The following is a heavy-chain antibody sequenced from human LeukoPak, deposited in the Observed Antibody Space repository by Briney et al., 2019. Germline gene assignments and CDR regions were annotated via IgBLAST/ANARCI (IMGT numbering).Heavy chain of an antibody. CDR3: AARRCSGGSCYRANYYYGMDV. V-gene: IGHV4-59*08. J-gene: IGHJ6*02. D-gene: IGHD2-15*01. CDR2: IYYSGST. Sequence: SSETLSLTCTVSGGSISSYYWSWIRQPPGKGLEWIGYIYYSGSTNYNPSLKSRVTISVDTSKNQFSLKLSSVTAADTAVYYCAARRCSGGSCYRANYYYGMDVWGQGTTVTVSS. CDR1: GGSISSYY.